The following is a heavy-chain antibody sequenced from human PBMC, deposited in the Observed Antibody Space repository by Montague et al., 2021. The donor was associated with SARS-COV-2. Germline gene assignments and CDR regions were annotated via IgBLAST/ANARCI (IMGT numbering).Heavy chain of an antibody. D-gene: IGHD2-15*01. CDR2: IYYSGST. Sequence: SETLSLTCTVSGGSISSSSYCWGWIRQPPGKGLEWIGSIYYSGSTYYNPSLKSRVTISVDTSKNQFSLKLSSVTAADTAVYYCARVISRQNNIVVVGLYYFDYWGQGTLVTVSS. V-gene: IGHV4-39*07. CDR3: ARVISRQNNIVVVGLYYFDY. CDR1: GGSISSSSYC. J-gene: IGHJ4*02.